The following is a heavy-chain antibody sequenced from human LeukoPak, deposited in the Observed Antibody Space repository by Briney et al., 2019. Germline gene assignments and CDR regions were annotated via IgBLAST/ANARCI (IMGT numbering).Heavy chain of an antibody. CDR3: ARVPRYGDSFFDC. CDR1: GFTFSRYA. D-gene: IGHD4-17*01. V-gene: IGHV3-23*01. Sequence: GGSLRLSCAASGFTFSRYAMSWVRQAPGKGLEWVSGISASGESTYYADSVKGRLTISRDNSKNTLYLLMNSLRAEDTAVYFCARVPRYGDSFFDCWGQGTLVTVSS. J-gene: IGHJ4*02. CDR2: ISASGEST.